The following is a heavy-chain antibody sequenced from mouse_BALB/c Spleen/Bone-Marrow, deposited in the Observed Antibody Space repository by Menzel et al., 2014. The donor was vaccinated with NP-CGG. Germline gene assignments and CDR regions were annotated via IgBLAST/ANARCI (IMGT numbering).Heavy chain of an antibody. Sequence: EVQGVESGGGIVQSGGSRKLSCAASGFTFSNFGIHWLRQAPEKGLEWVAYISSGSTSIYYADTVKGRFTVSRDNPKSTLFLQMASLRSEDSAVYYCARNWYYFDYWGQGTTLTVSS. V-gene: IGHV5-17*02. J-gene: IGHJ2*01. CDR1: GFTFSNFG. D-gene: IGHD4-1*01. CDR3: ARNWYYFDY. CDR2: ISSGSTSI.